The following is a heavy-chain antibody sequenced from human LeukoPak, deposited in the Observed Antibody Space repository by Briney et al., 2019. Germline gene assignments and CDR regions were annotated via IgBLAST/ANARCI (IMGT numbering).Heavy chain of an antibody. CDR2: IYSGGST. J-gene: IGHJ6*02. CDR3: AREIGRRYYYGMDV. CDR1: GFTVSSNY. D-gene: IGHD2-15*01. Sequence: PGGSLRLSCAASGFTVSSNYMSWVRQAPGKGLEWVSVIYSGGSTYYADSVKGRFTISRDNSKNTLYLQMNSLRAEDTAVYYCAREIGRRYYYGMDVWGQGTTVTVSS. V-gene: IGHV3-66*02.